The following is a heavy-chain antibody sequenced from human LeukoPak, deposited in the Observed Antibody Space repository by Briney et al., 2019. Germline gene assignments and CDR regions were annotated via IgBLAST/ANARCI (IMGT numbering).Heavy chain of an antibody. J-gene: IGHJ3*02. CDR2: IDPSDSYT. CDR1: GYSRTSSL. Sequence: GESIDRSCTFSGYSRTSSLISGDRQMPGKGLEWMGRIDPSDSYTNYSPSFQGHVTISADKSISTAYLQWSSLKASDTGMYYCARHLVPGLSTAFDICGLKTMVTVSS. CDR3: ARHLVPGLSTAFDI. V-gene: IGHV5-10-1*01. D-gene: IGHD3-10*01.